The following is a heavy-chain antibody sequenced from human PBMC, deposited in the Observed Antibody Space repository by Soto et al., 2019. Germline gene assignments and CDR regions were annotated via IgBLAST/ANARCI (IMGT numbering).Heavy chain of an antibody. Sequence: GESLKISCKGSGYSFTSYWIGWVRQMPGKGPEWMGIIYPGDSDTRYSPSFQGQVTISADKSISTAYLQWSSLKASDTAMYYCARQRKVVVAAKYYYYYMDVWGKGTTVTVSS. D-gene: IGHD2-15*01. CDR1: GYSFTSYW. V-gene: IGHV5-51*01. CDR3: ARQRKVVVAAKYYYYYMDV. J-gene: IGHJ6*03. CDR2: IYPGDSDT.